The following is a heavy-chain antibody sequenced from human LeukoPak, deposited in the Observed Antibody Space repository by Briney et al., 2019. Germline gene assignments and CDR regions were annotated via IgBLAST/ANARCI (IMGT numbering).Heavy chain of an antibody. CDR1: GFTFSSYA. J-gene: IGHJ6*02. V-gene: IGHV3-21*01. Sequence: GGSLRLSCAASGFTFSSYAMSWVRQAPWKGLEWVSSISSSSSYIYYADSVKGRFTISRDNAKNSLYLQMNSLRAEDTAVYYCARSSRPSYYGMDVWGQGTTVTVSS. CDR3: ARSSRPSYYGMDV. CDR2: ISSSSSYI.